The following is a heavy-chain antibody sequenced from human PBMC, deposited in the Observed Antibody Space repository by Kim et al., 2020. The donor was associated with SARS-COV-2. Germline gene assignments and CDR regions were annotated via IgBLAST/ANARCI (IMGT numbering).Heavy chain of an antibody. J-gene: IGHJ4*02. V-gene: IGHV2-70*01. D-gene: IGHD3-10*01. CDR2: K. Sequence: KYYSTSLKTSPTISKDTSKNQVVLTMTNMDPVDTATYYCARSPPVGSFDYWGQGTLVTVSS. CDR3: ARSPPVGSFDY.